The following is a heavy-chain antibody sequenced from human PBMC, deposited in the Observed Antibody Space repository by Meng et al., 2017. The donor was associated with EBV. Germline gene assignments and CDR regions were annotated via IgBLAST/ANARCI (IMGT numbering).Heavy chain of an antibody. J-gene: IGHJ4*02. D-gene: IGHD2-21*02. CDR1: GYTFTSYG. CDR2: ISAYNGNT. V-gene: IGHV1-18*01. CDR3: ACRGDRTDY. Sequence: VRLGHAGGEAQKPGAPATVCCKASGYTFTSYGISWVRQAPGQGLEWMGWISAYNGNTNYAQKLRGRVTMTTDTSTSTAYMELRSLRSDNTAVYYCACRGDRTDYWGQGTLVTVSS.